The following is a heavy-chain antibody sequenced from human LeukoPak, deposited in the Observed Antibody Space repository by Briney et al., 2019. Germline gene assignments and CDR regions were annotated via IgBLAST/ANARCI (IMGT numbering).Heavy chain of an antibody. CDR1: GYTFTSYG. D-gene: IGHD6-13*01. J-gene: IGHJ6*03. CDR2: ISAYNGNT. V-gene: IGHV1-18*01. Sequence: ASVKVSCKASGYTFTSYGISWVRQAPGQGLEWMGWISAYNGNTNYAQKLQGRVTMTTDTSTSTAYMELRSLRSDDTAVYYCARDDHALSSSSWYYYYYYMDVWGKGTTVTVSS. CDR3: ARDDHALSSSSWYYYYYYMDV.